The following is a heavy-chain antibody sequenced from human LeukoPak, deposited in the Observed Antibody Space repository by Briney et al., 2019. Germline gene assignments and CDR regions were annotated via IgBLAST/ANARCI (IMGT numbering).Heavy chain of an antibody. CDR3: ARDYYDSSGYLDAFDI. J-gene: IGHJ3*02. V-gene: IGHV4-61*01. CDR2: IYYSGST. CDR1: GGSISSSSYY. Sequence: SETLSLTCTVSGGSISSSSYYWGWIRQPPGKGLEWIGYIYYSGSTNYNPSLKSRVTISVDTSKNQFSLKLSSVTAADTAVYYCARDYYDSSGYLDAFDIWGQGTMVTVSS. D-gene: IGHD3-22*01.